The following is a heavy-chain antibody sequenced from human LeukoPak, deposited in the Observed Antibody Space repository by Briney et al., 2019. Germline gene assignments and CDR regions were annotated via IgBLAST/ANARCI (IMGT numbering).Heavy chain of an antibody. CDR1: GGSISSSSYY. V-gene: IGHV4-39*01. D-gene: IGHD3-3*01. CDR3: ARHERLEWNYFDY. CDR2: IYYSGST. Sequence: SETLSLTCTVSGGSISSSSYYWGWIRQPPGKGLEWIGSIYYSGSTYYNPSLKSRVTISVDTSKNQFSLKLSSVTAADTAVYYCARHERLEWNYFDYWGQGTLVTVSS. J-gene: IGHJ4*02.